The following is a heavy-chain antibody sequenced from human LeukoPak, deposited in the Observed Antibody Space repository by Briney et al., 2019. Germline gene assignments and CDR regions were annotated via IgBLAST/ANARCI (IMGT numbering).Heavy chain of an antibody. Sequence: SETLSLTCTVSGGSISSSNYYWGWIRQPPGKGLEWIGSIYNSGYTYYNPSLKSRVTISVDTSKNQFSLKLSSVTAADTAVYYCARGDVYYDSSGYYYWFDPWGQGTLVTVSS. CDR2: IYNSGYT. V-gene: IGHV4-39*07. CDR1: GGSISSSNYY. J-gene: IGHJ5*02. D-gene: IGHD3-22*01. CDR3: ARGDVYYDSSGYYYWFDP.